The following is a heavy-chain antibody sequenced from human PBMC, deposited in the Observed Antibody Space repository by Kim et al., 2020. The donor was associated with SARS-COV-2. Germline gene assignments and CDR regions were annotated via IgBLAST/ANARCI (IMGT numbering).Heavy chain of an antibody. D-gene: IGHD1-26*01. CDR2: ILYSGST. Sequence: SETLSLTCIVSGGSISSYYWSWIRQPPGKGLEWIGYILYSGSTNYNPSLKSRVTISVDTSKNHFSLRLSSVTATDTAVCYCGRHRIPVGDIPTPWFDPWGQGTLVTVSS. V-gene: IGHV4-59*08. CDR1: GGSISSYY. CDR3: GRHRIPVGDIPTPWFDP. J-gene: IGHJ5*02.